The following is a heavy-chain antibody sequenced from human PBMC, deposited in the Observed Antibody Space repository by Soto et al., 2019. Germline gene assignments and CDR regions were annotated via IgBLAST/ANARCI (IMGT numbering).Heavy chain of an antibody. CDR3: ARDNDFWSGPRVGFDP. D-gene: IGHD3-3*01. V-gene: IGHV3-30*03. Sequence: PGGSLRLSCAASGFTFSSYGMHWVRQAPGKGLEWVAVISYDGSNKYYADSVKGRFTISRDNAKNSLYLQMNSLRVEDTAIYYCARDNDFWSGPRVGFDPWGRGTLVTVSS. CDR1: GFTFSSYG. CDR2: ISYDGSNK. J-gene: IGHJ5*02.